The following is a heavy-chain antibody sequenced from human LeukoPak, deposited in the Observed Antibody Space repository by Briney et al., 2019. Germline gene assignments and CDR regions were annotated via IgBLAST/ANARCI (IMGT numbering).Heavy chain of an antibody. V-gene: IGHV3-21*01. D-gene: IGHD2-15*01. J-gene: IGHJ3*02. CDR2: ISSSSSYI. Sequence: KSGGSLRHSCAASGFTFSSYSMNWVRQAPGKGLEWVSSISSSSSYIYYADSVKGRFTISRDNAKNSLYLQMNSLRAGDTAVYYCAREEGYCSGGSCYGAFDIWGQGTMVTVSS. CDR1: GFTFSSYS. CDR3: AREEGYCSGGSCYGAFDI.